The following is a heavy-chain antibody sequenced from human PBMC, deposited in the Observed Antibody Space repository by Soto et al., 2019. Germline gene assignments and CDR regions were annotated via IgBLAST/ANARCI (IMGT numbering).Heavy chain of an antibody. CDR3: ARGPTKDGNWNYGYFDY. D-gene: IGHD1-7*01. Sequence: QVQLQESGPGLVKPSQTLSLTCTVSGGSISSGGYYWSWIRQHPGKGLEWIGYIYYSGSTYYNPSLKIRVNISVDTSKNQFSLKLSSVTAADTAVYYCARGPTKDGNWNYGYFDYWGQGTLVTVSS. J-gene: IGHJ4*02. V-gene: IGHV4-31*03. CDR1: GGSISSGGYY. CDR2: IYYSGST.